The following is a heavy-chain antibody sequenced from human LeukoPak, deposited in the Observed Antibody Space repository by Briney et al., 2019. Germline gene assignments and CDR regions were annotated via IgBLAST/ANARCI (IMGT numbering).Heavy chain of an antibody. Sequence: GGSLRLSCEASGFPFSSNSMSWVRQARGKGLEWVSSITSSSRYIYYADSVKGRFTISRDNAKNSLYLQMNSLRAEDTALYYCARGSVFWFGELLSFDYWGQGTRVTVSS. CDR1: GFPFSSNS. CDR2: ITSSSRYI. CDR3: ARGSVFWFGELLSFDY. D-gene: IGHD3-10*01. V-gene: IGHV3-21*04. J-gene: IGHJ4*02.